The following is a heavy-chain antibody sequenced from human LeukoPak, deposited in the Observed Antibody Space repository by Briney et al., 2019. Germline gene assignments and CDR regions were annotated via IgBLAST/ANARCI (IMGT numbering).Heavy chain of an antibody. CDR1: GGSISGHY. CDR2: VYYSGST. J-gene: IGHJ3*02. CDR3: ARDLPGTSSFDI. Sequence: PSETLSLTCTVSGGSISGHYWGWIRQPPGKGLEWIGYVYYSGSTNYNPSLASRVTVSVATSRNQFSLKLTSVTAADTAVYYCARDLPGTSSFDIWGQGTMVTVSS. V-gene: IGHV4-59*11. D-gene: IGHD2-2*01.